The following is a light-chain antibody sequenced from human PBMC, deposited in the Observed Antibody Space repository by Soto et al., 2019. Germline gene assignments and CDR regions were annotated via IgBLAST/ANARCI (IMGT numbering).Light chain of an antibody. Sequence: EIVLTQSPATLSLSPGERATLSCGVSQSVSSTYLAWYQQKPGLAPRLLIYDASSRATGIPERFSGSGSGTDFTITSSRLEREDFAVYYCQQYGSSPFTFGQGTKLEIK. CDR3: QQYGSSPFT. CDR2: DAS. J-gene: IGKJ2*01. CDR1: QSVSSTY. V-gene: IGKV3D-20*01.